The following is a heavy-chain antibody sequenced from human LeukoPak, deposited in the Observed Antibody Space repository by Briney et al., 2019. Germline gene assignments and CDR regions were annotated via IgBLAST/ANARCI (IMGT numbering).Heavy chain of an antibody. CDR2: IYHSGST. CDR3: ASYYYGSGSYYSPFDY. D-gene: IGHD3-10*01. CDR1: GYSISSGYY. Sequence: PSETLSLTCTVSGYSISSGYYWGWIRQPPGKGLEWIGSIYHSGSTYYNPSLKSRVTISVDTSKNQFSLKLSSVTAADTAVYYCASYYYGSGSYYSPFDYWGQGTLVTVSS. J-gene: IGHJ4*02. V-gene: IGHV4-38-2*02.